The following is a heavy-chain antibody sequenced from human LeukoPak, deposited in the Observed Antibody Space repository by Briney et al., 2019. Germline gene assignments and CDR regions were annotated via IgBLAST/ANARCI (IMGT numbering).Heavy chain of an antibody. D-gene: IGHD4-17*01. J-gene: IGHJ6*02. CDR1: GGSISSGGYS. CDR3: ARDPYGEAPSYYYYGMDV. Sequence: PSETLSLTCAVSGGSISSGGYSWSWIRQPPGKGLEWIGYIYHSGSTYYNPSLKSRVTISVDRSKNQFSLKLSSVTAADTAVYYCARDPYGEAPSYYYYGMDVWGQGTTVTVSS. V-gene: IGHV4-30-2*01. CDR2: IYHSGST.